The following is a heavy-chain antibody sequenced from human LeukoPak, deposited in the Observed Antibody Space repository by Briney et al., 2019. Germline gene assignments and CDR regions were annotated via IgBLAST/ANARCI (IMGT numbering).Heavy chain of an antibody. D-gene: IGHD3-3*02. CDR2: INHSGST. Sequence: SETLSLTCAVYGGSFSGYYWSWTRQPPGKGLEWIGEINHSGSTNYNPSLKSRVTISVDTSKNQFSLKLSSVTAADTAVYYCARGLSMNIFDYWGQGTLVTVSS. J-gene: IGHJ4*02. CDR3: ARGLSMNIFDY. V-gene: IGHV4-34*01. CDR1: GGSFSGYY.